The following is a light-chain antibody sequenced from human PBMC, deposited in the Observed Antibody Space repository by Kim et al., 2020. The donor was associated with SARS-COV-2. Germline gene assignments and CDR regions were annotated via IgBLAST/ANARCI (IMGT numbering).Light chain of an antibody. V-gene: IGLV3-19*01. CDR1: SLRRYY. Sequence: SSELTQDPAVSVALGQTVTITCLGDSLRRYYASWYQQKPGQAPLLVIYGKSNRPSGIPDRFSGSSLGNTASLTITGAQAEDEADYYCHSRDSSGNHRVFG. CDR2: GKS. CDR3: HSRDSSGNHRV. J-gene: IGLJ3*02.